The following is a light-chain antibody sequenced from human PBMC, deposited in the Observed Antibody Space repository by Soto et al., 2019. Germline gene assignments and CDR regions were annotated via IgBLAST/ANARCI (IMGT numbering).Light chain of an antibody. J-gene: IGKJ4*01. Sequence: DIQMTQSPSTLSASVGDRVTITCRASQSISTWLAWYQQKPGKAPKLLIYKASSLESEVPSRFSGSGSETEFTLTISRLQPDDFATYYCQQYNRYPLTFGGGTNVEI. CDR2: KAS. V-gene: IGKV1-5*03. CDR1: QSISTW. CDR3: QQYNRYPLT.